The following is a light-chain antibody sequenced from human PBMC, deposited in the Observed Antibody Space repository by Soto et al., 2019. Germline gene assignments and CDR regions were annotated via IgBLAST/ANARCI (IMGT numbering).Light chain of an antibody. V-gene: IGKV3-15*01. CDR1: QTVGTS. Sequence: EIVLTQSPATLSVSPGERATLSCRASQTVGTSLVWYQQKPGQAPSLLIYGASTRAAGIPARFSGSGSGTDFTLTISSLQSEDFAVYYFQQHNGWPLPFGGGTEVEIK. J-gene: IGKJ4*01. CDR3: QQHNGWPLP. CDR2: GAS.